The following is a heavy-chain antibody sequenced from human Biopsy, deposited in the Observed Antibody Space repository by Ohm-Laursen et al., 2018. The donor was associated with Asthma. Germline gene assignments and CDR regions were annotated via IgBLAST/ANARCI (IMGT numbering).Heavy chain of an antibody. CDR2: IWYDGNQK. Sequence: SLRLSCAASKFSFSNFGMHWVRQAPGKGLEWVALIWYDGNQKVYADSVKGRFTISRDNSKNTVYLQMNSLSAEDTAVYFCARVRFCSSTNCFNYFDSWGQGTLVTVSS. J-gene: IGHJ4*02. D-gene: IGHD2-2*01. CDR1: KFSFSNFG. CDR3: ARVRFCSSTNCFNYFDS. V-gene: IGHV3-33*08.